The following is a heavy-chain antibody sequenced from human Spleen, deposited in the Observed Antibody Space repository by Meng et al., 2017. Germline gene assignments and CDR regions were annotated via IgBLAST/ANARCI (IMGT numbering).Heavy chain of an antibody. CDR3: TNEYSGYDQNDY. Sequence: LSLSCAVSGVTFSGSDIHWVRQASGKGLEWVGRIETKPNNYATSYGESLRGRFTISRDDSKNMAYLQMNSLKTEDTAVYYCTNEYSGYDQNDYWGQGTLVTVSS. D-gene: IGHD5-12*01. J-gene: IGHJ4*02. CDR1: GVTFSGSD. V-gene: IGHV3-73*01. CDR2: IETKPNNYAT.